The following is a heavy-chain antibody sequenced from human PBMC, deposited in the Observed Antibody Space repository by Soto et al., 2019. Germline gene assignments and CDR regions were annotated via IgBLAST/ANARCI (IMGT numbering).Heavy chain of an antibody. CDR1: GFTVSSNY. D-gene: IGHD4-17*01. J-gene: IGHJ4*02. CDR2: IYIGGST. CDR3: ARDFRPPYGVRYFDS. V-gene: IGHV3-53*04. Sequence: EVQLVESGGGLVQPGGSLRLSCAASGFTVSSNYMSWVRQAPGKGLEWVSVIYIGGSTYYADSVKGRFTITRHNSMNTLYLLRNSLRAEDAAVYYCARDFRPPYGVRYFDSWCQRTLVTVAS.